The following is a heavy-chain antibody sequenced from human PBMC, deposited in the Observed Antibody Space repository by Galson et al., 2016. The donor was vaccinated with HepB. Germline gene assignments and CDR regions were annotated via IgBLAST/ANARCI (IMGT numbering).Heavy chain of an antibody. Sequence: TLSLTCTVSGGSISSGDSYWSWIRQSPGKGLEWIGYISYTGSTYYNPSLKSRVTISVDTPKNQFSLRLTSVTAADTAVYYCARDWAGIFGIDYYYFYGLDVWGQGTTVTVSS. J-gene: IGHJ6*02. CDR1: GGSISSGDSY. CDR2: ISYTGST. CDR3: ARDWAGIFGIDYYYFYGLDV. D-gene: IGHD3-3*01. V-gene: IGHV4-30-4*01.